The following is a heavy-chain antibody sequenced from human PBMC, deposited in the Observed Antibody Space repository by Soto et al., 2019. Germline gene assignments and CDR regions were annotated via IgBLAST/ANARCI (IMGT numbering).Heavy chain of an antibody. J-gene: IGHJ5*02. CDR3: ARDGFVFGLNRGWFDP. V-gene: IGHV3-21*01. CDR1: GFTFSSYS. CDR2: ISSSSSYI. D-gene: IGHD2-2*03. Sequence: EVQLVESGGGLVKPGGSLRLSCAASGFTFSSYSMNWVRQAPGKGLEWVSSISSSSSYIYYADSVKGRFTISRDNAKNSLYLQMNSLRAEDTAVYYCARDGFVFGLNRGWFDPWGQGTLFTVSS.